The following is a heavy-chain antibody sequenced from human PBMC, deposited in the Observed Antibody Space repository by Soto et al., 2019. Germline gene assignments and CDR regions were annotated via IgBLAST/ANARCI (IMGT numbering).Heavy chain of an antibody. Sequence: LSLTCAVYGGSFSGYYWSWIRQPPGKGLEWIGEINHSGSTNYNPSLKSRVTISVDTSKNQFSLKLSSVTAADTAVYYCARVPYSHFYYYYGTDVWGQGTTVTVSS. V-gene: IGHV4-34*01. CDR2: INHSGST. D-gene: IGHD2-21*01. CDR1: GGSFSGYY. J-gene: IGHJ6*02. CDR3: ARVPYSHFYYYYGTDV.